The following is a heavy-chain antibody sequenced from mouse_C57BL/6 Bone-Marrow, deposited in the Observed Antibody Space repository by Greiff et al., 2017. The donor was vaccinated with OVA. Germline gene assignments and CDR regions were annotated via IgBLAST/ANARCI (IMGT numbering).Heavy chain of an antibody. CDR1: GFTFSSYA. Sequence: EVKLVESGGGLVKPGGSLKLSCAASGFTFSSYAMSWVRQTPEKRLEWVATISDGGSYTYYPDNVKGRFTISRDNAKNNLYLQMSHLKSEDTAMYYCARDLCPYWYFDVWGTGTTVTVSS. CDR3: ARDLCPYWYFDV. V-gene: IGHV5-4*01. CDR2: ISDGGSYT. J-gene: IGHJ1*03.